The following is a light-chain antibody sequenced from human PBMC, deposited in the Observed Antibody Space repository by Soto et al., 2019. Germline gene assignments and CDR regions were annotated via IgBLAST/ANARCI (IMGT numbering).Light chain of an antibody. CDR1: QSVGNNY. CDR2: TAS. Sequence: IVLTQSPGTLSLSPFEIATLSCRASQSVGNNYIAWYQQKPGQSPRLLINTASRRATGIPDRFSGSGSGTDFTLTIRRLEPDDFAVYYCQQHAFAPLTFGGGTKVDNK. V-gene: IGKV3-20*01. J-gene: IGKJ4*01. CDR3: QQHAFAPLT.